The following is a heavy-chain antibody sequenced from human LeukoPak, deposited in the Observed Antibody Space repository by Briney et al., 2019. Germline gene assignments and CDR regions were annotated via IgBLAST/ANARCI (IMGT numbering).Heavy chain of an antibody. D-gene: IGHD3-22*01. CDR1: GYSFTSYW. V-gene: IGHV5-51*01. CDR2: IYPGDSDT. Sequence: GESLKISCKGSGYSFTSYWIGWVRQMPGKGLEWMGIIYPGDSDTRYSPSFQGQVTISADKSISTAYLQWSSLKASDTAMYYCASSHHASYYYDSSGPFDYWGQGTLVTVSS. J-gene: IGHJ4*02. CDR3: ASSHHASYYYDSSGPFDY.